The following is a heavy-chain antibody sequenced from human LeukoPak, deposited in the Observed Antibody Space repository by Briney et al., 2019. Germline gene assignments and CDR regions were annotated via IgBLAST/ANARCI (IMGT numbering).Heavy chain of an antibody. Sequence: GGSLRLSCTASGFTFSSYAMSWVRQAPGKGLEWVSAISGSGGSTYYADSVKGRFTISRDNSKNTLYLQMNSLRAEDTAVYYCARPTGYGSGSYPLYWGQGTLVTVSS. V-gene: IGHV3-23*01. J-gene: IGHJ4*02. D-gene: IGHD3-10*01. CDR1: GFTFSSYA. CDR2: ISGSGGST. CDR3: ARPTGYGSGSYPLY.